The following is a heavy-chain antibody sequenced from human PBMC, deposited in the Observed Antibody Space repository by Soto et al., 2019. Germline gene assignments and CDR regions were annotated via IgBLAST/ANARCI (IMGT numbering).Heavy chain of an antibody. D-gene: IGHD3-3*01. CDR1: GFTFSSYA. Sequence: GGSLRLSCAASGFTFSSYAMSWVRQAPGKGLEWVSAISGSGGSTYYADSVKGRFTISRDNSKNTLYLQMNSLRAEDTAVYYCAKTHPPYDFWSGYLSMDVWGKGTTVTVSS. CDR2: ISGSGGST. J-gene: IGHJ6*03. V-gene: IGHV3-23*01. CDR3: AKTHPPYDFWSGYLSMDV.